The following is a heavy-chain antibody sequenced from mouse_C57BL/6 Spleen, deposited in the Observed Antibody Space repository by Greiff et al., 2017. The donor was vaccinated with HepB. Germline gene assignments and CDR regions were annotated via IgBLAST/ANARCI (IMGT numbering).Heavy chain of an antibody. CDR2: ISGGGGNT. J-gene: IGHJ2*01. V-gene: IGHV5-9*01. CDR1: GFTFSSYT. CDR3: ARHPADY. Sequence: EVQVVESGGGLVKPGGSLKLSCAASGFTFSSYTMSWVRQTPEKRLEWVATISGGGGNTYYPDSVKGRFTISRDNAKNTLYLQMSSLRSEDTALYYCARHPADYWGQGTTLTVSS.